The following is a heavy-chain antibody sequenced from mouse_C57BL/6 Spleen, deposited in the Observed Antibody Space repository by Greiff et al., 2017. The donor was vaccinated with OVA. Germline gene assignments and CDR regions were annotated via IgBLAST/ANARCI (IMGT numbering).Heavy chain of an antibody. J-gene: IGHJ3*01. CDR2: INPSTGGT. CDR1: GYSFTGYY. V-gene: IGHV1-42*01. Sequence: VQLKESGPELVKPGASVKISCKASGYSFTGYYMNWVKQSPEKSLEWIGEINPSTGGTTYNQKFKAKATLTVDKSSSTAYMQLKSLTSEDSAVYYCAIYYGSSYQFAYWGQGTLVTVSA. CDR3: AIYYGSSYQFAY. D-gene: IGHD1-1*01.